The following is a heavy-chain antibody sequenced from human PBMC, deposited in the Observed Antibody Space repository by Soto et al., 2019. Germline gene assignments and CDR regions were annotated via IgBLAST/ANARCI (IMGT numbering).Heavy chain of an antibody. CDR2: IMPIFGTT. CDR3: ARVSGRGWYNWFDP. V-gene: IGHV1-69*13. D-gene: IGHD6-19*01. J-gene: IGHJ5*02. CDR1: GVNFSSHG. Sequence: SVRVSCKASGVNFSSHGISWVRQAPGQGLEFMGGIMPIFGTTNYAQKFRGRVTITADEPTSTVYMELRSLRSEDTAVYYCARVSGRGWYNWFDPWGQGTPVTVSS.